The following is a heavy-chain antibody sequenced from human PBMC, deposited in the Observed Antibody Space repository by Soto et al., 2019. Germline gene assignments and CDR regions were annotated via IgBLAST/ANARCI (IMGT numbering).Heavy chain of an antibody. CDR1: AFSLSTGGVG. D-gene: IGHD2-21*02. CDR2: IYWDDDK. CDR3: IQSRCGGDCLQSYASYYYYGMDV. Sequence: QITLKESGPTLVKPTQTLTLTCTFSAFSLSTGGVGVGWIRQPPGKALEWLALIYWDDDKRYSPSLRSRLTNTKDTSKHQVVLTMTTMDPVDTATYYCIQSRCGGDCLQSYASYYYYGMDVWGQGTTVTVSS. J-gene: IGHJ6*02. V-gene: IGHV2-5*02.